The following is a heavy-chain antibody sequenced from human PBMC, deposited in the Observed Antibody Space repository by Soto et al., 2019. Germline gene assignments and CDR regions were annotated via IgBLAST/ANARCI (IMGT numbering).Heavy chain of an antibody. D-gene: IGHD6-13*01. J-gene: IGHJ5*02. CDR1: GFSLTTSGVG. CDR3: VHSLVAAGSDH. Sequence: QITLKESGPTLVKPTQTLTLTCTFSGFSLTTSGVGVGWIRQPPGKSLEWLALIYWDDDERYSPSLKSRPTITKDTSKNQVVLTMTNMDPVDTATYYCVHSLVAAGSDHWGQGTLVTVSS. CDR2: IYWDDDE. V-gene: IGHV2-5*02.